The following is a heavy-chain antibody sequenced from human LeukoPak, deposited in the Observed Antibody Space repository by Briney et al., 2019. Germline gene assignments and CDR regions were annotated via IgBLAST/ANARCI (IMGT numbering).Heavy chain of an antibody. V-gene: IGHV1-2*02. CDR3: ARAIAAAAVGVDY. J-gene: IGHJ4*02. D-gene: IGHD6-13*01. Sequence: ASVKVSCKASGYTFTGYYMHWVRQAPGQGLEWMRWINPNSGGTNYAQKFQGRVTMTRDTSISTAYMELSRLRSDDTAVYYCARAIAAAAVGVDYWGQGTLVTVSS. CDR1: GYTFTGYY. CDR2: INPNSGGT.